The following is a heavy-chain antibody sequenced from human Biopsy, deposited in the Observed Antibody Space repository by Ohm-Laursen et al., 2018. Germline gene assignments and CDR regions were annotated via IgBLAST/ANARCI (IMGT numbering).Heavy chain of an antibody. V-gene: IGHV3-30*03. J-gene: IGHJ3*01. Sequence: RSLRLSCAAPGFSFSSYGMHWVRQAPGKGLEWVAVISDDGRNKYYIDSVRGRFTISRDNSKNTLYLQMNNLRAEDTAVFYCARLNSGTYDASDLWGQGTMVIVSS. CDR3: ARLNSGTYDASDL. CDR1: GFSFSSYG. CDR2: ISDDGRNK. D-gene: IGHD1-26*01.